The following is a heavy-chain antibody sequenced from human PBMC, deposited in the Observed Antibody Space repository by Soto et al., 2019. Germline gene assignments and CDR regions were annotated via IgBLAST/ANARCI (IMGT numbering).Heavy chain of an antibody. J-gene: IGHJ5*02. CDR2: IIPIFGTA. Sequence: QVQLVQSGAEVKKPGSSVKVSCKASGGTFSSYAISWVRQAPGQGLEWMGGIIPIFGTANYAQKFQGRVTITADESTSTAYMELSSLRSEDTAVYYCARDKYCSGGSRYPRNWFDPWGQGTLVTVSS. CDR1: GGTFSSYA. D-gene: IGHD2-15*01. V-gene: IGHV1-69*12. CDR3: ARDKYCSGGSRYPRNWFDP.